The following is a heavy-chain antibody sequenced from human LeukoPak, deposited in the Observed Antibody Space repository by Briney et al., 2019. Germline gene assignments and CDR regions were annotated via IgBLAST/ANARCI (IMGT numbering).Heavy chain of an antibody. D-gene: IGHD4-11*01. CDR3: ASRAATETTRYYFEY. V-gene: IGHV4-38-2*02. J-gene: IGHJ4*02. Sequence: SETLSLTCTVSGYSISSGYYWGWIRPPPGKGLEWIGSIYHSGSTYYNPSLKSRVTISVDTSKNQFSLKLSSVTAADTAVYYCASRAATETTRYYFEYWGQGALVTVSS. CDR1: GYSISSGYY. CDR2: IYHSGST.